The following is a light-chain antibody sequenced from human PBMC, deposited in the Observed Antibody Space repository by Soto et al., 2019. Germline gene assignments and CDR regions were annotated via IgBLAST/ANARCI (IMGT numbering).Light chain of an antibody. Sequence: SYELTQPPSVSVAPGQTARITCGGNNMGSKSVHWYQQKPGQAPVLVVYDDSDRPSGSPERFSGSNTGNTATLTISRVEAGDEADYYCQVWDSSSDHPRVFGTGTKVTVL. J-gene: IGLJ1*01. V-gene: IGLV3-21*02. CDR2: DDS. CDR3: QVWDSSSDHPRV. CDR1: NMGSKS.